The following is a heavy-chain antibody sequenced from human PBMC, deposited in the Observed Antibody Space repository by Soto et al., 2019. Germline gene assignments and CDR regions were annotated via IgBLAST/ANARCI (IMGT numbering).Heavy chain of an antibody. CDR1: GGSFSGYY. V-gene: IGHV4-34*01. Sequence: QVQLQQWGAGLLKPSETLSLTCAVYGGSFSGYYWSWIRQPPGKGLEWIGEINHSGSTNYNPSLKSRVTISVDTSKNQFSLKLSTVTAADTAVYYCARRGRRQWLVMWFDYWGQGTLVTVSS. D-gene: IGHD6-19*01. J-gene: IGHJ4*02. CDR3: ARRGRRQWLVMWFDY. CDR2: INHSGST.